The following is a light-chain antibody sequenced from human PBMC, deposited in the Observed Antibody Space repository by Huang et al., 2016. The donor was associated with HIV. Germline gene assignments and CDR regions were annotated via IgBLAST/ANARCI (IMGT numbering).Light chain of an antibody. CDR3: QQSYGALSS. CDR1: QSVGTY. CDR2: SAS. J-gene: IGKJ5*01. V-gene: IGKV1-39*01. Sequence: IQMTQSPTSLSASVGDRLFISCRTSQSVGTYLNWYQQKPGKAPKLLIASASTLHNGVPSRFSGGGSGTVFTLTIRGLQFDDFATYFCQQSYGALSSFGPGTRL.